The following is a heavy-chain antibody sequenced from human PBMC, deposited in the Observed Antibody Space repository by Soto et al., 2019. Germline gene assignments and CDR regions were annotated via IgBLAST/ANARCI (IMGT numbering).Heavy chain of an antibody. CDR2: IVVGSGNT. CDR1: WITLTSSA. V-gene: IGHV1-58*01. CDR3: ARDAGSRSSSSFDY. J-gene: IGHJ4*02. D-gene: IGHD6-6*01. Sequence: APGKVSCKASWITLTSSAVPWGRQAPGQRLEWIGWIVVGSGNTNYAQKFQERVTITVDKSTSTAYMELSSLRSEDTAVYYCARDAGSRSSSSFDYWGQGTLVTVSS.